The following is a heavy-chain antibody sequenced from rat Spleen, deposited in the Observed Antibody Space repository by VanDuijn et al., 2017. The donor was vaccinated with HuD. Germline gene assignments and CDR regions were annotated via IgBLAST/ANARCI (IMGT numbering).Heavy chain of an antibody. D-gene: IGHD4-3*01. V-gene: IGHV5S13*01. CDR2: ISSGGGDT. J-gene: IGHJ3*01. Sequence: EVQLVESGGGLVQPGRSLKLSCAASGFTFSNYGMAWVRQAPTKGLEWVASISSGGGDTYYRDSVKGRFTVSRDNAKSTLYLQMDSLRSEDTATYYCVRQDTSGYSNWFAYWGQGTLVTVSS. CDR1: GFTFSNYG. CDR3: VRQDTSGYSNWFAY.